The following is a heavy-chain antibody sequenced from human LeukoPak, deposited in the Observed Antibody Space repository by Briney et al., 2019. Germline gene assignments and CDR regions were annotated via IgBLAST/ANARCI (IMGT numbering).Heavy chain of an antibody. CDR1: GGSISRYY. Sequence: PSETLSLTFTVSGGSISRYYWSWIRQPAGKGLEWIGRIYTSGSTNYNPSLKSRVTMSVDTSKNQLSLKLSSVTAADTAVYYCARDSDTAMVTGFEYWGQGTLVTVSS. CDR3: ARDSDTAMVTGFEY. J-gene: IGHJ4*02. CDR2: IYTSGST. V-gene: IGHV4-4*07. D-gene: IGHD5-18*01.